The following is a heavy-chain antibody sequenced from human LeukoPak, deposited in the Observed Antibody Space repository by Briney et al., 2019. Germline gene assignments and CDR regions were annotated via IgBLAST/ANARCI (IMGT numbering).Heavy chain of an antibody. CDR2: ISGGGDDT. Sequence: GGSLRLSCAVSGFIFSSSAMSWVRQAPGKGLEWVSAISGGGDDTSYADSARGRFTVSRDDSKNTLYLQMNSLRAEDTAVYYCAKDSRESSGHFPYYYYYHYGLDVWGQGTTVTVSS. J-gene: IGHJ6*02. V-gene: IGHV3-23*01. CDR3: AKDSRESSGHFPYYYYYHYGLDV. CDR1: GFIFSSSA. D-gene: IGHD3-22*01.